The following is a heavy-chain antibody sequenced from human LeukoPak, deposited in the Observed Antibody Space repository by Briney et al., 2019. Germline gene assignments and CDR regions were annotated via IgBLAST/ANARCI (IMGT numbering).Heavy chain of an antibody. V-gene: IGHV4-59*08. CDR1: GGSISSYY. J-gene: IGHJ4*02. Sequence: PSETLSPTCTVSGGSISSYYWSWIRQPPGKGLEWIGYIYYSGSTNYNPSLKSRVTISVDTSKNQFSLKLSSVTAADTAMYYCARLVVSSTEAFFDYWGQGTLVTVYS. CDR2: IYYSGST. CDR3: ARLVVSSTEAFFDY. D-gene: IGHD2-15*01.